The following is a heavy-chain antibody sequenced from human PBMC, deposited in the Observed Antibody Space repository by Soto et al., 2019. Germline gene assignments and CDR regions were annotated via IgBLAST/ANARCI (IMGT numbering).Heavy chain of an antibody. Sequence: VGSLRLSCAASGFTFSDYEMDWVRQAPGKGLEWVAYVSASGGTIFYADSVKGRFIISRDNAESSLSLQMNSLRGDDTAVYYCTKEKSVVDSGYDAFDVWGQGTMVTVSS. D-gene: IGHD5-12*01. CDR1: GFTFSDYE. V-gene: IGHV3-48*03. J-gene: IGHJ3*01. CDR3: TKEKSVVDSGYDAFDV. CDR2: VSASGGTI.